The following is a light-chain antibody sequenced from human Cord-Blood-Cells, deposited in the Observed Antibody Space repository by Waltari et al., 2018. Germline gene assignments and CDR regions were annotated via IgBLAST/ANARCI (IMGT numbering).Light chain of an antibody. CDR3: QQYNSYSPT. J-gene: IGKJ1*01. CDR2: DAS. CDR1: QSISSW. V-gene: IGKV1-5*01. Sequence: DIQMTQSPSTLSASVGDRVTITCRASQSISSWLCWYQQKPGKPPNILIYDASSLERGGPSRFSGSGSGTEFTLTISSLQPDDFATYYCQQYNSYSPTFGQGTKVEIK.